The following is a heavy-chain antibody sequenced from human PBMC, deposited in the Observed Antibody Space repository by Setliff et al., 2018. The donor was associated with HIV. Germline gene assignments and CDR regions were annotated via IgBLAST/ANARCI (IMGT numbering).Heavy chain of an antibody. Sequence: ASVKVSCKASGFSFSRRYMHWVRQAPGEGLEWVAMINPSDGIPSYAQKFQDRVVVTRDTSRSIVYMELSSLLSEDTAVYFCTRAFPPMIPAAFDIWGLGTLVTVSS. J-gene: IGHJ3*02. CDR2: INPSDGIP. D-gene: IGHD3-16*01. CDR3: TRAFPPMIPAAFDI. CDR1: GFSFSRRY. V-gene: IGHV1-46*01.